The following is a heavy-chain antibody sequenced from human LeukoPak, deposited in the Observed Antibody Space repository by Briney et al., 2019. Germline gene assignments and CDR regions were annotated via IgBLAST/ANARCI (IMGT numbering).Heavy chain of an antibody. CDR3: ARDRGYSYGRFDY. Sequence: SVKVSCKASGGTFSSYAISWVRQAPGQGLEWMGGIIPIFGTANYAQKFQGRVTITTDESTSTAYMELSSLRSEDTAVYYCARDRGYSYGRFDYWGQGTLVTVSS. CDR1: GGTFSSYA. CDR2: IIPIFGTA. J-gene: IGHJ4*02. V-gene: IGHV1-69*05. D-gene: IGHD5-18*01.